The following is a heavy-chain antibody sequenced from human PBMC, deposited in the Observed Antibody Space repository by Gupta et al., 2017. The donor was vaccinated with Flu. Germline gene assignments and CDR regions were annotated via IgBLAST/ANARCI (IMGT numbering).Heavy chain of an antibody. CDR3: ARDDPTIAAAGNYYGMDV. Sequence: EVQLVESGGGLVQPGGSLRLSCAASGFTFSSYWMSWVRQAPGKGLEWVANIKQDGSEKYYVDSVKGRFTISRDNAKNSLYLQMNSLRAEDTAVYYCARDDPTIAAAGNYYGMDVWGQGTTVTVSS. V-gene: IGHV3-7*04. CDR1: GFTFSSYW. J-gene: IGHJ6*02. D-gene: IGHD6-13*01. CDR2: IKQDGSEK.